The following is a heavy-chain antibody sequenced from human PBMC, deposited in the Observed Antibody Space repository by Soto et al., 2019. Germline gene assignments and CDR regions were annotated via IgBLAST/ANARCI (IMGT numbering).Heavy chain of an antibody. D-gene: IGHD5-12*01. CDR1: GGTFSSYA. CDR3: ARDLKGGYSGYGAYGMDV. Sequence: SVKVSCKASGGTFSSYAISWVRQAPGQGLEWMGGIIPIFGTANYAQKFQGRVTITADESTSTAYMELSSLRSEDTAVYYCARDLKGGYSGYGAYGMDVWGQGTTVTVSS. CDR2: IIPIFGTA. J-gene: IGHJ6*02. V-gene: IGHV1-69*13.